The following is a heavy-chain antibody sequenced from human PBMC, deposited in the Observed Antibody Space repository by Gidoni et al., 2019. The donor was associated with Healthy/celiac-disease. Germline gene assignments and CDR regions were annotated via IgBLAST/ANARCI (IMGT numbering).Heavy chain of an antibody. Sequence: EVQLVQSGAEVKKPGESLKISCKGSGYSFPSYWIGWVRQMPGKGLEWMGIIYPGDSDTRYSPSFQGQVTISADKSISTAYLQWSSLKASDTAMYYCARGSMVRGVIQPLDYWGQGTLVTVSS. D-gene: IGHD3-10*01. CDR1: GYSFPSYW. V-gene: IGHV5-51*01. J-gene: IGHJ4*02. CDR2: IYPGDSDT. CDR3: ARGSMVRGVIQPLDY.